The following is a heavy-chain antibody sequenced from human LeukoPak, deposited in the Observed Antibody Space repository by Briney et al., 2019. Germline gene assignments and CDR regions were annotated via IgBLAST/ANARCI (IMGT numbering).Heavy chain of an antibody. CDR1: GYRFTNDW. J-gene: IGHJ4*02. V-gene: IGHV5-51*01. CDR2: I. D-gene: IGHD1-26*01. CDR3: ARWVGESIGFDY. Sequence: GESLKISCKGSGYRFTNDWIGWVRQMPGKGLEWMGIIYSPSFQAQVTMSADKSITTAYLQWNSLKASDTAMYYCARWVGESIGFDYWGQGTLVTVSS.